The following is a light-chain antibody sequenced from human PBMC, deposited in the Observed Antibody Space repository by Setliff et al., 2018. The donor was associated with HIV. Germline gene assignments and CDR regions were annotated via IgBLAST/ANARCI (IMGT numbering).Light chain of an antibody. CDR3: GSWDSGLTAAV. Sequence: QSALTQPPSVSAAPRQKVTISCSGSSSNIGSYYVSWYQQPPGTAPKLLIYDSNKRPSGIPDRFSGSKSGTSATLAIAGLQPGDEADYYCGSWDSGLTAAVFGGGTKVTVL. V-gene: IGLV1-51*01. CDR1: SSNIGSYY. J-gene: IGLJ2*01. CDR2: DSN.